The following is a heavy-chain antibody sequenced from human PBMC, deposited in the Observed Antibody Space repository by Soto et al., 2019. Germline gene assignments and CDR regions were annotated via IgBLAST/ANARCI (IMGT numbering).Heavy chain of an antibody. V-gene: IGHV1-8*01. CDR2: MDPNSGVT. J-gene: IGHJ6*02. CDR1: GYTFTTYD. D-gene: IGHD3-3*01. CDR3: ARLRKFDFWRKGLDV. Sequence: QVQLVQSGAEVKKPGASVKVSCKASGYTFTTYDIRWVRQATGQGLEWMGWMDPNSGVTAYAEKFQDRVTMTRNTSTNTAHMELSSLRSDDTAVYYCARLRKFDFWRKGLDVWGQGTTVTVSS.